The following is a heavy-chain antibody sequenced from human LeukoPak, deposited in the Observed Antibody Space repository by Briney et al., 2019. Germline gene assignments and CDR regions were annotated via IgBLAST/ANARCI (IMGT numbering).Heavy chain of an antibody. D-gene: IGHD3-3*01. Sequence: SQTLSLTCTVSGVFISSGSYYWSWIRQPAGNGLEWIGRIYTSGSTNYNPSLKSRVTISVDTSKNQFSLKLSSVTAADTAVYYCARVHDFWSGSNDAFDIWGQGTMVTVSS. V-gene: IGHV4-61*02. J-gene: IGHJ3*02. CDR2: IYTSGST. CDR1: GVFISSGSYY. CDR3: ARVHDFWSGSNDAFDI.